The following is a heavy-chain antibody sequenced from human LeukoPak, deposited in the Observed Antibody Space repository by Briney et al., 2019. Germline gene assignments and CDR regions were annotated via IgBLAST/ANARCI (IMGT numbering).Heavy chain of an antibody. D-gene: IGHD6-13*01. J-gene: IGHJ6*03. V-gene: IGHV3-48*04. CDR2: ISSSSSTI. Sequence: GGSLRLSCAASGFTFSSYSMNWVRQAPGKELEWVSYISSSSSTIYYADSVKGRFTISRDNAKNSLYLQMNSLRAEDTAVYYCARGRSSSSWSSWDYYYYMDVWGKGTTVTVSS. CDR3: ARGRSSSSWSSWDYYYYMDV. CDR1: GFTFSSYS.